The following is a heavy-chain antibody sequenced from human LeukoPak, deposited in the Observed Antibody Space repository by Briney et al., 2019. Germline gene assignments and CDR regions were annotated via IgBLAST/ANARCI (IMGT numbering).Heavy chain of an antibody. Sequence: SETLSLTCAVYGGSFGGYYWSWIRQPPGKGLEWIGEINHSGSTNYNPSLKSRVTISVDTSKNQFSLKLSSVTAADTAVYYCATLMYSSSWKWFDPWGQGTLVTVSS. CDR1: GGSFGGYY. D-gene: IGHD6-13*01. V-gene: IGHV4-34*01. J-gene: IGHJ5*02. CDR3: ATLMYSSSWKWFDP. CDR2: INHSGST.